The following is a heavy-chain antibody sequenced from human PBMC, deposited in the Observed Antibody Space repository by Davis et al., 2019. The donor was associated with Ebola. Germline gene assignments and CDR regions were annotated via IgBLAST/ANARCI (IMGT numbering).Heavy chain of an antibody. Sequence: PSETLSLTCSFSDGSIISHYWNWIRQPPGKGLEWFGIIYDSGRTNYNPSLKSRVTISADTSKNQFSLNLRSVTAADTAVYYCVRFGRGAYWGQGTLVTVSS. CDR2: IYDSGRT. D-gene: IGHD3-16*01. V-gene: IGHV4-59*11. CDR1: DGSIISHY. CDR3: VRFGRGAY. J-gene: IGHJ4*02.